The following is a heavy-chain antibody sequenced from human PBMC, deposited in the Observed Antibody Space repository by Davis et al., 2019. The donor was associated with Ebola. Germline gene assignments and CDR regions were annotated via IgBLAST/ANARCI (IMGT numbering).Heavy chain of an antibody. V-gene: IGHV4-39*01. CDR1: GGSISSSSYY. Sequence: PSETLSLSCTVSGGSISSSSYYWGWIRQPPGKGLEWIGSIYYSGSTYYNPSLKSRVTISVDTSKNQFSLKLSSVTAADTAVYYCARQGRRGNSNPDYWGQGTLVTVSS. CDR2: IYYSGST. CDR3: ARQGRRGNSNPDY. J-gene: IGHJ4*02. D-gene: IGHD4-23*01.